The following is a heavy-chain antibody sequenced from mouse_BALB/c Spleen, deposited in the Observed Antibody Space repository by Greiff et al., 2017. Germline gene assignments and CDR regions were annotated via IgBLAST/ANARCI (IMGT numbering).Heavy chain of an antibody. CDR2: INPSNGRT. J-gene: IGHJ2*01. CDR3: ARGRVGYLDY. D-gene: IGHD1-1*02. V-gene: IGHV1S81*02. Sequence: QVQLQQPGAELVKPGASVKLSCKASGYTFTSYWMHWVKQRPGQCLEWIGEINPSNGRTNYNEKFKSKATLTVDKSSSTAYMQLSSLTSEDSAVYYCARGRVGYLDYWGQGTTLTVSS. CDR1: GYTFTSYW.